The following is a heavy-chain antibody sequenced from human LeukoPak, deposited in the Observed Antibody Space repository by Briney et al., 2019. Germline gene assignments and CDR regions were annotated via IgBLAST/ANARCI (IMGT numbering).Heavy chain of an antibody. V-gene: IGHV3-48*03. D-gene: IGHD3-22*01. CDR3: ARAGLGVVIFGPCDD. J-gene: IGHJ4*02. CDR1: GFTFRSYE. CDR2: ISSSGNNI. Sequence: EGSLILSCAASGFTFRSYEMNWVRQAPGKGLERVSYISSSGNNIYYAESVKSRFTISRDNAKNSLYLQMSSLRAGDTAVYYCARAGLGVVIFGPCDDGGQGTLVTASS.